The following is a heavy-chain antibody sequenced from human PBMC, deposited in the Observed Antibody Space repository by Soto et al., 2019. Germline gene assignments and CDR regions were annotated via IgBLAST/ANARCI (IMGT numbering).Heavy chain of an antibody. D-gene: IGHD2-15*01. CDR1: GFTFSSYG. V-gene: IGHV3-33*01. Sequence: QVQLVESGGGVVQPGRSLRLSCAASGFTFSSYGMHWVRQAPGKGLEWVAVIWYDGSNKYYADSVRGRFTISRDNSRYTVYLQMNSLRAEDTAVYYCARVQDRYGSNSRHGMDVWGQGTTVTVSS. CDR3: ARVQDRYGSNSRHGMDV. CDR2: IWYDGSNK. J-gene: IGHJ6*02.